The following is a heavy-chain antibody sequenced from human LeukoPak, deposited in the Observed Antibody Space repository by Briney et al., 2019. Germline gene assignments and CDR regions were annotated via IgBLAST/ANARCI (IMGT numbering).Heavy chain of an antibody. Sequence: SETLSLTCTVSGGSISSGGYYWSWIRQPPGKGLEWIGYIYHSGSTYYNPSLKSRVTISVDRSKNQFSLKLSSVTAADTAVYYCATRNCSGGSCSYYYYYYMDVWGKGTTVTVSS. V-gene: IGHV4-30-2*01. CDR1: GGSISSGGYY. J-gene: IGHJ6*03. CDR3: ATRNCSGGSCSYYYYYYMDV. CDR2: IYHSGST. D-gene: IGHD2-15*01.